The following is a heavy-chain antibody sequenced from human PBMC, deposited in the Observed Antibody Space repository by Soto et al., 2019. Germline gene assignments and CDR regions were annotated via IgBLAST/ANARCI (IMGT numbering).Heavy chain of an antibody. CDR2: INPSGGST. CDR3: ARDESRAGQDYYYGMDV. J-gene: IGHJ6*02. D-gene: IGHD6-13*01. CDR1: GYTFTSYY. Sequence: QVQLVQSGAEVKKPGASVKVSCKASGYTFTSYYMHWVRQAPGQGLEWMGIINPSGGSTSYAQKFQGRVTMTRDTSTSTVYMELSSLRSEDTAVYYCARDESRAGQDYYYGMDVWGQGTTVTVSS. V-gene: IGHV1-46*01.